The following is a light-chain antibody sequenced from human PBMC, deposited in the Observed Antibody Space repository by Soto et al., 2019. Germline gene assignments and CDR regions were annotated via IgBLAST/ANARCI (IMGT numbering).Light chain of an antibody. V-gene: IGKV1-5*03. J-gene: IGKJ4*01. CDR1: QSISSW. CDR2: KAS. Sequence: DIQMTQSPSTLSASVGDRVTITCRASQSISSWLAWYQQKPGKAPNLLIYKASTLESGVPSRFSGSGSGTEFTLTIRSVQPDDFATYYCQQYKDYPLTFGGGTKVDIK. CDR3: QQYKDYPLT.